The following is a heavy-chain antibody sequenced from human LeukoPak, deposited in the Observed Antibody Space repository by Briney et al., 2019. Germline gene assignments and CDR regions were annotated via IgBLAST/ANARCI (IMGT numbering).Heavy chain of an antibody. D-gene: IGHD6-13*01. V-gene: IGHV5-51*01. CDR1: EYSFATYW. CDR2: IFPGDSDT. Sequence: GESLKISCKGSEYSFATYWIGWVRQMPGQGLEWMGIIFPGDSDTRYSPSFQGHVTISADKSITTAYLQWSSLKASDTAMYYCARRVAAGALGNFDYWGQGTLVTVSS. CDR3: ARRVAAGALGNFDY. J-gene: IGHJ4*02.